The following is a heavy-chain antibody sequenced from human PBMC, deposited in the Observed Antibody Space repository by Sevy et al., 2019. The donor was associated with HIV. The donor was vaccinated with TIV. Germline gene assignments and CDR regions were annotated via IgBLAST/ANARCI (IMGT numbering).Heavy chain of an antibody. CDR3: AREGTKGVWFDP. CDR1: GGSINSGDYY. CDR2: IFHTGST. Sequence: SETLSLTCTVSGGSINSGDYYWSWIRQHPEKGLEWIGYIFHTGSTYYNRSFKSRATIPVDTSKKQFSLKLSLMTAADTAVYYCAREGTKGVWFDPWGQGTLVTVSS. J-gene: IGHJ5*02. V-gene: IGHV4-31*03. D-gene: IGHD3-16*01.